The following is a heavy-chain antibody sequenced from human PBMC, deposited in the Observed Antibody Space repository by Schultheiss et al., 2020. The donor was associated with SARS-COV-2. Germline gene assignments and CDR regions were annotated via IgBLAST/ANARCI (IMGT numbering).Heavy chain of an antibody. CDR2: IYYSGST. Sequence: SETLSLTCTVSGGSISSFYWSWIRQPPGKGLEWIGYIYYSGSTNYNPSLKSRVTMSVDTSKNQFSLKLSSVTAADTAVYYCARYYYDSSGYYPGFDYWGQGTLVTVSS. CDR1: GGSISSFY. V-gene: IGHV4-59*01. CDR3: ARYYYDSSGYYPGFDY. D-gene: IGHD3-22*01. J-gene: IGHJ4*02.